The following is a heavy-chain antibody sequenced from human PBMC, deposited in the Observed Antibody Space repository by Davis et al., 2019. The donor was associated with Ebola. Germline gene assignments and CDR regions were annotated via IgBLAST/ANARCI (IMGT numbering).Heavy chain of an antibody. CDR1: GGSISSYY. CDR3: ARLRDSNAWFDY. V-gene: IGHV4-59*08. D-gene: IGHD3-22*01. J-gene: IGHJ4*02. Sequence: PSETLSLTCTVSGGSISSYYWSWIRQPPGKGLEWIAYVFHSGSTNDNPSLKSRVTISKDTSKNQFSLKLSSVTAADTAVYYCARLRDSNAWFDYWGQGTLVTVSS. CDR2: VFHSGST.